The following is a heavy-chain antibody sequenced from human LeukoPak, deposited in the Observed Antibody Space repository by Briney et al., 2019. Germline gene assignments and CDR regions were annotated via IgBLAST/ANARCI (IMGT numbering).Heavy chain of an antibody. J-gene: IGHJ4*02. Sequence: SETLSLTCAVYGGSFSGYYWSWIRQPPGKGLEWIGEINHSGSTNYNPSLKSRVTISVDTSKNQFSLKLSSVTAADTAVYYCAKGRCSSTSCYDYWGQGNLVTVSS. D-gene: IGHD2-2*01. CDR2: INHSGST. CDR1: GGSFSGYY. V-gene: IGHV4-34*01. CDR3: AKGRCSSTSCYDY.